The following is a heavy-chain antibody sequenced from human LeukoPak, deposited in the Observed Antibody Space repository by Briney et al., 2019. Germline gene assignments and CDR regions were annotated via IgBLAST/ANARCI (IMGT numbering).Heavy chain of an antibody. CDR1: GGSFSGYY. D-gene: IGHD3-22*01. CDR2: MNPSGST. V-gene: IGHV4-34*01. Sequence: SETLSLTCAVYGGSFSGYYWTWIRQTPEKGLEWIGEMNPSGSTSYNPSLKSRVTISVDTSKNQFSLKLSSVTAADMAVYYCARGRQDVTMIVVVMTAVSYYLDVWGKGTTVTVS. CDR3: ARGRQDVTMIVVVMTAVSYYLDV. J-gene: IGHJ6*03.